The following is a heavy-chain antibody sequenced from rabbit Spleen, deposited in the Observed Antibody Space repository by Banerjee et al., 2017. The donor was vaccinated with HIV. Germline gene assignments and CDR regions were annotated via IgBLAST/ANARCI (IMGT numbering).Heavy chain of an antibody. Sequence: QEQLEESGGDLVKPEGSLTLTCTASGFSFSSSYWISWVRQAPGKGLEWVGCIYTGGSGSTYYASWAKGRFTISKTSSTTVTLQMTSLTAADTATYFCARDPYSIYMRNVWGQGTLVTVS. V-gene: IGHV1S45*01. CDR2: IYTGGSGST. D-gene: IGHD1-1*01. J-gene: IGHJ4*01. CDR1: GFSFSSSYW. CDR3: ARDPYSIYMRNV.